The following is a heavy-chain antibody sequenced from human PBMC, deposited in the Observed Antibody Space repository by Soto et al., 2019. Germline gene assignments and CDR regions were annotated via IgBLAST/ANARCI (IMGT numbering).Heavy chain of an antibody. CDR1: GGTFSSYA. D-gene: IGHD2-2*01. Sequence: SVKVSCKASGGTFSSYAISWVRQAPVQGLEWMGWIIPIVGTANYAQKFQGRVTITADESKGTAYMELSSLRSEDTAVYYCARVPPGYYSSTSWHYGMDVWGQGTTVTVSS. J-gene: IGHJ6*02. CDR3: ARVPPGYYSSTSWHYGMDV. CDR2: IIPIVGTA. V-gene: IGHV1-69*13.